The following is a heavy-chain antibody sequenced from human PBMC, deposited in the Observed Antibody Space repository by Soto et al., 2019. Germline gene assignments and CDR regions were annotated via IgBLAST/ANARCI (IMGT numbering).Heavy chain of an antibody. CDR1: GGTFSSYA. D-gene: IGHD5-18*01. CDR2: IIPIFGTA. Sequence: QVQLVQSGAEVKKPGSSVKVSCKASGGTFSSYAISWVRQATGQGLEWMGGIIPIFGTANYAQKFHGRVTITADESTSPAYMELSSLRSEDTAVYYCARDTLSRYSYGYGWFDPWGQGTQVPVSS. J-gene: IGHJ5*02. CDR3: ARDTLSRYSYGYGWFDP. V-gene: IGHV1-69*01.